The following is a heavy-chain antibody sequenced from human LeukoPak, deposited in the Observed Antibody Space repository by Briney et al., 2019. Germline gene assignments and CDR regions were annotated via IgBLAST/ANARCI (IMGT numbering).Heavy chain of an antibody. CDR1: GGSTGSDY. CDR2: IYYSGST. Sequence: PSETLSLTCSVSGGSTGSDYWSWIRQPPGKGLEWIGYIYYSGSTNYNPSLKSRVTISVDTSKNQFSLKLSSVTAADTAVYYCARLGYCSSTSCEGTFDYWGQGTLVTVSS. D-gene: IGHD2-2*01. J-gene: IGHJ4*02. CDR3: ARLGYCSSTSCEGTFDY. V-gene: IGHV4-59*01.